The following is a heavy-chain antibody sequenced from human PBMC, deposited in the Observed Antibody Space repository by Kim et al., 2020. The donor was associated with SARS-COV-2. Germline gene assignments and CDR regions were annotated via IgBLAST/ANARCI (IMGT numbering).Heavy chain of an antibody. CDR1: GFTFSEYQ. V-gene: IGHV3-11*04. CDR2: ISSSGSGSTI. J-gene: IGHJ4*01. Sequence: GGSLRLSCAASGFTFSEYQMSWIRQAPGKGLEWISYISSSGSGSTIDYADSVRGRFTIYRDNAKKSLYLQMSSLRAEDTAVYYCAREYDTGGYYYYFDY. D-gene: IGHD3-22*01. CDR3: AREYDTGGYYYYFDY.